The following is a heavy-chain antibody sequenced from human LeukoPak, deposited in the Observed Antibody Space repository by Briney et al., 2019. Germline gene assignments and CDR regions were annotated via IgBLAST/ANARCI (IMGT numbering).Heavy chain of an antibody. J-gene: IGHJ4*02. CDR3: TRDRQYYDFWSGYYLPFDY. Sequence: PGGPLRLSCTASGFTFGDYAMSWVRQAPGKGLEWVGFIRSKAYGGTTEYAASVKGRFTISRDDSKSIAYLQMNSLKTEDTAVYYCTRDRQYYDFWSGYYLPFDYWGQGTLVTVSS. CDR2: IRSKAYGGTT. V-gene: IGHV3-49*04. CDR1: GFTFGDYA. D-gene: IGHD3-3*01.